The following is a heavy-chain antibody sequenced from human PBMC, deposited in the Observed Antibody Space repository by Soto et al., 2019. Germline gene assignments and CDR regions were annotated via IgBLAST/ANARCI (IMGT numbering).Heavy chain of an antibody. D-gene: IGHD2-8*01. J-gene: IGHJ6*02. CDR3: ARGDSTDCSNGVCSFFYNHDMDV. V-gene: IGHV1-2*04. CDR1: GYSFTDYH. CDR2: INPKSGGT. Sequence: ASVKVSCKASGYSFTDYHIHWVRQAPGQGLEWLGRINPKSGGTSTAQKFQGWVSMTTDTSISTAAMELTRLTSDDTAIYYCARGDSTDCSNGVCSFFYNHDMDVWGQGTTVTVSS.